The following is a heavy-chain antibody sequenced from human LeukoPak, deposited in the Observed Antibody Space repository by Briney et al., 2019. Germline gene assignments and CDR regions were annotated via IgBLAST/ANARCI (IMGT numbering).Heavy chain of an antibody. J-gene: IGHJ4*02. D-gene: IGHD2-15*01. CDR2: IIPIFGIA. CDR3: ARDQYCSGGSCYYPLDY. CDR1: GGTFSSYA. V-gene: IGHV1-69*13. Sequence: ASVKVSCKASGGTFSSYAISWVRQAPGQGLEWMGGIIPIFGIANYAQKFQGRVTITADESTSTAYMELSSLRSEGTAVYYCARDQYCSGGSCYYPLDYWGQGTLVTVSS.